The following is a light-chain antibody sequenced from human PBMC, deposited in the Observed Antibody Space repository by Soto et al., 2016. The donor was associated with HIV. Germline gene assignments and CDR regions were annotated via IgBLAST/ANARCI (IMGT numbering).Light chain of an antibody. J-gene: IGKJ2*01. CDR2: AGS. V-gene: IGKV1-NL1*01. CDR1: QGIINS. Sequence: DIQMTQSPSSLSASVGDRVTITCRASQGIINSLAWYQQKPGKAPKLLLFAGSTLESGVPSSFSGSGSGTDYTLTITRLQPEDFATYYCQQYYSTPFTFGLGDQAGEQT. CDR3: QQYYSTPFT.